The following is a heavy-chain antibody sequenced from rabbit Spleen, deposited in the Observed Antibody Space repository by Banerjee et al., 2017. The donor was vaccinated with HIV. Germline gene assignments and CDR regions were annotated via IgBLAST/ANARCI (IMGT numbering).Heavy chain of an antibody. CDR2: INAVTGKA. Sequence: QEQLVESGGGLVRPEGSLKLSCTASGFSFSNKAVMCWVRQAPGKGLQWIACINAVTGKAVYASWAKGRFTFSKTSSTTVTLQVTSLTAADTATYFCARDPSSDGSPTYKVYGMDLWGQGTLVTVS. J-gene: IGHJ6*01. CDR1: GFSFSNKAV. CDR3: ARDPSSDGSPTYKVYGMDL. V-gene: IGHV1S45*01. D-gene: IGHD5-1*01.